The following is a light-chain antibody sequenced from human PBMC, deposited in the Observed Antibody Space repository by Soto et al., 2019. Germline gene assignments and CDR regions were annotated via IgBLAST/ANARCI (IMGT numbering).Light chain of an antibody. CDR1: QDISNY. CDR3: QHFDSLPLS. Sequence: DIQMTQSPPSLSASVGDTLTITCQASQDISNYLNWYQQKLGKAPKLLIYDASNLEPGFPSRFSGSGSGTDFTLTITSLQPEDSATYYCQHFDSLPLSFGPGTAVQIK. V-gene: IGKV1-33*01. CDR2: DAS. J-gene: IGKJ3*01.